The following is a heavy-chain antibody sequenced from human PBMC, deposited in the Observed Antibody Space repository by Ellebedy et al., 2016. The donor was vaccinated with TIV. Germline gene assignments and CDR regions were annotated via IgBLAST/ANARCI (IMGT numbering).Heavy chain of an antibody. CDR3: AKDLTSDYSGGIDS. J-gene: IGHJ4*02. D-gene: IGHD3-16*01. CDR2: INSDGSST. Sequence: HTGGSLRLSCAASGFTFSSYWMHWVRQVPGKGLEWVSRINSDGSSTSCADSVKGRCTISRDNAKNSLYLQMNSLRTEDTAFYYCAKDLTSDYSGGIDSWGQGTLVTVSS. V-gene: IGHV3-74*01. CDR1: GFTFSSYW.